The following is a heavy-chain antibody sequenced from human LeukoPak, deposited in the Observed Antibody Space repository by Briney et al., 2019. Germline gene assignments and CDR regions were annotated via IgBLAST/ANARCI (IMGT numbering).Heavy chain of an antibody. CDR1: GFTVSSNY. D-gene: IGHD3-16*02. V-gene: IGHV3-53*01. J-gene: IGHJ5*02. CDR3: ARWGYPDWFDP. CDR2: IYSGGST. Sequence: GGSLRFSCAASGFTVSSNYMSWVRQAPGKGLEWVSVIYSGGSTYYADSVKGRFTISRDNSKNTLYLQMNSLRAEDTAVYYCARWGYPDWFDPWGQGTLVTVSS.